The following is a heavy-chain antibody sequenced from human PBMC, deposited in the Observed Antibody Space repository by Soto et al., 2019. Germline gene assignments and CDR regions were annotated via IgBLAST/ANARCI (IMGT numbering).Heavy chain of an antibody. CDR3: ARDDGKRTMDV. Sequence: QVQLQESGPGLVKPSETLSLTCTVSGGSISSYYWSWIRQPPGKGLEWIGYIYYSGSTNYNPSLKSRVTISVDTSKNQFSLKLGSVTAADTAVYYCARDDGKRTMDVWGQGTTVTVSS. V-gene: IGHV4-59*01. CDR2: IYYSGST. CDR1: GGSISSYY. J-gene: IGHJ6*02.